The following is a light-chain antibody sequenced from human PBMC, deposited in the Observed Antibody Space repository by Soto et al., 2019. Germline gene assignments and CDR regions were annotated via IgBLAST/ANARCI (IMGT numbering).Light chain of an antibody. V-gene: IGKV3D-15*01. CDR1: QSVSSN. Sequence: EIVMTQSPATLSVSPGERATLSCRASQSVSSNLAWYQQKSGQAPRLLIYATSSRATDIPDRFIGYGSGTDFTLTISGLEPEDFATYYCQQTHSTPVTFGQGTRLEIK. CDR2: ATS. CDR3: QQTHSTPVT. J-gene: IGKJ5*01.